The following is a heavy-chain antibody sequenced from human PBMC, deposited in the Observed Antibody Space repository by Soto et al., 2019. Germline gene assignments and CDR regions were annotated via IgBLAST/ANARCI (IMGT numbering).Heavy chain of an antibody. CDR2: IYYSGST. Sequence: SETLSLTCTVSGGSISSGGYYWSWIRQHPGKGLEWIGYIYYSGSTYYNPSLKSRVTISVDPSKNQFSLKLSSVTAADTAVYYCAKGVVRGVIIGYYYYYMDVWGKGTTVTVSS. V-gene: IGHV4-31*03. D-gene: IGHD3-10*01. CDR3: AKGVVRGVIIGYYYYYMDV. J-gene: IGHJ6*03. CDR1: GGSISSGGYY.